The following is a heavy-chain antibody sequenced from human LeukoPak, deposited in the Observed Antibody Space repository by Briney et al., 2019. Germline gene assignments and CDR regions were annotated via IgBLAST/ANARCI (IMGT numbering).Heavy chain of an antibody. V-gene: IGHV3-21*01. CDR3: ARDGITMVRGVIRLYYMDV. CDR1: GFTFSSYS. J-gene: IGHJ6*03. Sequence: GGSLRLSCAASGFTFSSYSMNWVRQAPGKGLEWVSSISSSSSYIYYADSVKGRFTISRDNAKNSLYLQMNSLRAEDTAVYYCARDGITMVRGVIRLYYMDVWGKGTTVTVSS. CDR2: ISSSSSYI. D-gene: IGHD3-10*01.